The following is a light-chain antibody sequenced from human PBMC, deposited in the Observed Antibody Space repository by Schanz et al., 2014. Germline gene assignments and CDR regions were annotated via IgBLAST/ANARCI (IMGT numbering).Light chain of an antibody. J-gene: IGLJ3*02. CDR1: SSDVGAYTY. V-gene: IGLV2-11*01. CDR2: DVT. CDR3: CSYAGSYTFAV. Sequence: QFVLTQPRSVSGSPGQSVTISCTGTSSDVGAYTYVSWYQQPPGKAPKLMIYDVTERPSGVPDRFSGSKSGNTASLTISGLQAEDEADYYCCSYAGSYTFAVFGGGTKVTVL.